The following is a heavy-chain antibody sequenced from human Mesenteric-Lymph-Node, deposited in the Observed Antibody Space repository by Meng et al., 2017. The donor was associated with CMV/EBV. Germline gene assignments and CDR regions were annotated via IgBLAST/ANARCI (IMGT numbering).Heavy chain of an antibody. CDR2: ISYGSSTT. V-gene: IGHV3-48*04. J-gene: IGHJ4*02. D-gene: IGHD6-6*01. CDR1: GFTFSDYS. CDR3: ARRRYSGSSLIDF. Sequence: LTCAASGFTFSDYSMNWVRQAPGKGLEWVSYISYGSSTTYYADSVKGRFTISRDNAKNSLYLQMNSLRAEDTAVYYCARRRYSGSSLIDFWGQGTLVTVSS.